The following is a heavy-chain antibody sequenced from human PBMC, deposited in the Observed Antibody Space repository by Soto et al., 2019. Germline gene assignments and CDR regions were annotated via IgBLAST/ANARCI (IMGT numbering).Heavy chain of an antibody. CDR2: IIPIFGTA. Sequence: GASVKVSCKASGGTFSSYAISWVRQAPGQGLEWMGGIIPIFGTANYAQKFQGRVTITADESTSTAYMELSSLRSEDTAVYYCAREELREYYDSSGFYFDYWGQGTLVTVSS. CDR1: GGTFSSYA. J-gene: IGHJ4*02. D-gene: IGHD3-22*01. CDR3: AREELREYYDSSGFYFDY. V-gene: IGHV1-69*13.